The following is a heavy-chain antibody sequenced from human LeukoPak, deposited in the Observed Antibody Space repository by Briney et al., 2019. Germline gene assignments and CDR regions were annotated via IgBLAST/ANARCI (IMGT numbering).Heavy chain of an antibody. D-gene: IGHD3-16*01. CDR1: GGSISTYY. Sequence: SDTLSLTCTVSGGSISTYYWTWIRQPSGKGPEWIGYIYYSGSTNYNPSLKSRVTMSVDTSKNQFSLKLNSVTAADTAVYYCARNRLGLPVDYWGRGTLVTVSS. CDR2: IYYSGST. J-gene: IGHJ4*02. CDR3: ARNRLGLPVDY. V-gene: IGHV4-59*07.